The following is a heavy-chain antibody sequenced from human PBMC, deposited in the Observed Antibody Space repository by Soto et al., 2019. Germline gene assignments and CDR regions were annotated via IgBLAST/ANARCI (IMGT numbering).Heavy chain of an antibody. CDR2: IYYSGST. D-gene: IGHD3-10*01. V-gene: IGHV4-30-4*01. J-gene: IGHJ6*02. Sequence: SETLSLTCTVSGGSISSGDYYWSWIRQPPGKGLEWIGYIYYSGSTYYNPSLMSRVTISVDTSKNQSSLKLSSVTAADTAVYYCARDGSGSYADYYGMDVWGQGTTVTVSS. CDR3: ARDGSGSYADYYGMDV. CDR1: GGSISSGDYY.